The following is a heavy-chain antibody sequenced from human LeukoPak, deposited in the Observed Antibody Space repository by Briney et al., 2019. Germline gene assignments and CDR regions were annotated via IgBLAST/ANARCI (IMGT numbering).Heavy chain of an antibody. V-gene: IGHV4-31*03. D-gene: IGHD3-3*01. Sequence: SQTLSLTCTVSRGSISSGGYYWSWIRQHPGNGLEWIGYIYYSGSTYYNPSLKSRVTISVDTSKNQFSLKLSSVTAADTAVYYCARGLTIFEVVTPRTYYFDYWGQGTLVTVSS. CDR3: ARGLTIFEVVTPRTYYFDY. J-gene: IGHJ4*02. CDR1: RGSISSGGYY. CDR2: IYYSGST.